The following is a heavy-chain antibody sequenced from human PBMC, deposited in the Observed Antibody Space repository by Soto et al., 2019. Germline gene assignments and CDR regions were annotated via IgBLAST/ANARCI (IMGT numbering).Heavy chain of an antibody. CDR1: GFTFSTYG. Sequence: QVQLVESGGGVVQPGRSLRLSCAASGFTFSTYGIHWVRQAPGKGLEWVAVIWYDGSNKYYADSVKGRFTISRDNSKNTLYLQMNSLRAEDTAVYYCARDRSYGPFRFDYWGQGTLVSVSS. CDR3: ARDRSYGPFRFDY. CDR2: IWYDGSNK. V-gene: IGHV3-33*01. J-gene: IGHJ4*02. D-gene: IGHD4-17*01.